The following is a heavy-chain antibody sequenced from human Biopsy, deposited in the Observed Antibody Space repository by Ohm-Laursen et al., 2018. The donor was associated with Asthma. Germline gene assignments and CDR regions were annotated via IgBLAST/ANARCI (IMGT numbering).Heavy chain of an antibody. V-gene: IGHV1-69*13. D-gene: IGHD2-2*01. CDR1: GGTFSSNS. Sequence: SVKVSCKASGGTFSSNSINWVRQAPGQGLEWMGRIIPIFGPTNCAQKFQGRVTISADDSTSTAYMELSSLSSEDTALYYCARGPEYVRSSGALDYWGQGTLVTVSS. CDR2: IIPIFGPT. J-gene: IGHJ4*02. CDR3: ARGPEYVRSSGALDY.